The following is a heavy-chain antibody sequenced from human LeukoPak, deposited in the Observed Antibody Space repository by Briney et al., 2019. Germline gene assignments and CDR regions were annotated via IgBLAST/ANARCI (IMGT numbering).Heavy chain of an antibody. CDR1: GFTFRSYA. J-gene: IGHJ3*02. V-gene: IGHV3-48*04. CDR3: ARGDASLQRNDALDI. CDR2: ITYNSGTI. Sequence: GGSLRLSCAASGFTFRSYAMQWVRQAPGKGLEWVSYITYNSGTIFYADSVKGRFTVSRDNAKNSLTLQMKSLRAEDTALYYCARGDASLQRNDALDIWGQGTMVSVSS. D-gene: IGHD3-16*01.